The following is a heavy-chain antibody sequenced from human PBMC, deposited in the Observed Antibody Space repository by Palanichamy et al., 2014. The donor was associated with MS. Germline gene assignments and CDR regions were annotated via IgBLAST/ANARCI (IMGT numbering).Heavy chain of an antibody. J-gene: IGHJ6*03. D-gene: IGHD1-26*01. CDR2: ISAYNGST. CDR3: ARDKGWDSFYYYMDV. V-gene: IGHV1-18*01. Sequence: QVQLAQSGPEVKKPGASVKVSCKASGYTFVSYGFSWVRQAPGQGLEWMGWISAYNGSTKYPQKFQGRVSLTTETSTSTAYMELRSLRSDDTAVYYCARDKGWDSFYYYMDVWGKGTTVTVSS. CDR1: GYTFVSYG.